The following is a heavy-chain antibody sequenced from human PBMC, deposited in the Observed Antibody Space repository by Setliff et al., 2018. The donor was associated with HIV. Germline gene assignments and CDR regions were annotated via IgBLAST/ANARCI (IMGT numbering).Heavy chain of an antibody. V-gene: IGHV3-48*03. Sequence: GGSLRLSCEGSGFTFKNYAMNWVRQAPGKGLEWVAFISIGATSVDYADSLKGRFIISRDNAKNSLYLQMNSLRAEDTAVYYCARESTAMGLDNWGPGTLVTVSS. CDR3: ARESTAMGLDN. D-gene: IGHD5-18*01. CDR2: ISIGATSV. J-gene: IGHJ4*02. CDR1: GFTFKNYA.